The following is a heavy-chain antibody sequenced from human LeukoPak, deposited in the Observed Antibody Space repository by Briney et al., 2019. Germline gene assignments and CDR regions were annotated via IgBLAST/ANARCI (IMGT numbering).Heavy chain of an antibody. D-gene: IGHD2-2*01. Sequence: SETLSLTCTVSGGSISSSSYYWGWIRQPPGKGLEWIGSIYYSGSTYYNPSLKSRVTISVDTSRNQFSLKLSSVTAADTAVYYCAREDRGGWVVVPAAIPFDYWGQGTLVTVSS. CDR3: AREDRGGWVVVPAAIPFDY. CDR1: GGSISSSSYY. CDR2: IYYSGST. V-gene: IGHV4-39*02. J-gene: IGHJ4*02.